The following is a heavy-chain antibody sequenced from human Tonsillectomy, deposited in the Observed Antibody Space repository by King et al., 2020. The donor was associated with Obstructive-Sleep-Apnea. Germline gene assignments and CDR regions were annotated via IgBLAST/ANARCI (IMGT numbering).Heavy chain of an antibody. CDR2: IRSKANSYAT. J-gene: IGHJ4*02. CDR1: GFTFSGSA. CDR3: TRSDSSGWYVY. D-gene: IGHD6-19*01. V-gene: IGHV3-73*01. Sequence: VQLVQSGGGLVQPGGSLKLSCAASGFTFSGSAMHWVRQASGKGLEWGGRIRSKANSYATAYAASGKGRFTISRDDSKNTAYLQMNSLKTEDTAVYYCTRSDSSGWYVYWGQGTLVTVSS.